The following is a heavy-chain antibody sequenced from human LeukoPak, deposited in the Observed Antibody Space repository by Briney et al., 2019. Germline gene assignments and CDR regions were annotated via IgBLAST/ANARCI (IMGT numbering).Heavy chain of an antibody. CDR1: GFTLSTHG. Sequence: GGSLRLSCAGEGFTLSTHGMSWVRQAPGKGLEWVSSIGSRDTTTNYADSVKGRFTISRDGSKNTLYLHLNSLRAEDTAVYYCARAPPWFGDKHYGLDVWGQGATVTVSS. D-gene: IGHD3-10*01. J-gene: IGHJ6*02. V-gene: IGHV3-23*01. CDR2: IGSRDTTT. CDR3: ARAPPWFGDKHYGLDV.